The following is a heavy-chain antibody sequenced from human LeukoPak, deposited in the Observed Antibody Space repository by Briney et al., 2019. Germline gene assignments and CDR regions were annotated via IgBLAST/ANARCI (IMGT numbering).Heavy chain of an antibody. CDR3: ARQATGTTSCFDP. CDR2: IYTSGST. J-gene: IGHJ5*02. Sequence: SETLSLTCTVSGGSISSDYWSWIRQPPGKGLEWIGNIYTSGSTNYNPSLKSRVTISLDTSKKQFSLKLNSVTAADTAVYYCARQATGTTSCFDPWGRGTLVTVSS. D-gene: IGHD1-1*01. CDR1: GGSISSDY. V-gene: IGHV4-4*09.